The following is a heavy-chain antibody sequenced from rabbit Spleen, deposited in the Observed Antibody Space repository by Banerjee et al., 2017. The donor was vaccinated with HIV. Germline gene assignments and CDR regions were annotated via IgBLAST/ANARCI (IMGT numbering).Heavy chain of an antibody. Sequence: QSLEESGGGLVQPEGSLTLTCKASGIDFSSYYYMSWVRQAPGKGLEWIGCIRTDTDSTWYASWAKGRFTISKTSSTTVTLQMTSLTAADTATYFCARDLHGSSTNYGNLWGPGTLVTVS. D-gene: IGHD4-2*01. CDR3: ARDLHGSSTNYGNL. CDR1: GIDFSSYYY. V-gene: IGHV1S40*01. J-gene: IGHJ4*01. CDR2: IRTDTDST.